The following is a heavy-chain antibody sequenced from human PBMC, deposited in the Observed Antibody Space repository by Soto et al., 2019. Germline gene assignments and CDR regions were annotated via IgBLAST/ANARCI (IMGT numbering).Heavy chain of an antibody. J-gene: IGHJ6*02. D-gene: IGHD1-26*01. Sequence: PSETLSLTCAVYGGSFSGYYWSWIRQPPGKGLEWIGEINHSGSTNYNPSLKSRVTISVDTSKNQFSLKLSSVTAADTAVYYCARYGIVGATTVHYYYGMDVWGQGTTVTVSS. CDR2: INHSGST. V-gene: IGHV4-34*01. CDR1: GGSFSGYY. CDR3: ARYGIVGATTVHYYYGMDV.